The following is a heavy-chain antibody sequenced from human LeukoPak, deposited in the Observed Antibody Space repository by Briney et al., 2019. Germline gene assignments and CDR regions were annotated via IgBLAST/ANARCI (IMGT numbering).Heavy chain of an antibody. CDR3: ARDRGREKWFQGFDP. CDR1: GYTFTTYG. Sequence: ASVKVSCKASGYTFTTYGINWVRQAPGQGLEWMGRISTYDGNTNYAEKLQGRVTMTTDTSTSTAYMELRSLRSDDTALYYCARDRGREKWFQGFDPWGQGTLVTVSS. J-gene: IGHJ5*02. CDR2: ISTYDGNT. V-gene: IGHV1-18*01. D-gene: IGHD3-22*01.